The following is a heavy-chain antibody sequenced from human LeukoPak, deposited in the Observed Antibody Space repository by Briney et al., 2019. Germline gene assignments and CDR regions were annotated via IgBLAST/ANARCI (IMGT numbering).Heavy chain of an antibody. CDR3: ARQEFYDSSPFDY. CDR2: IYYSGSP. V-gene: IGHV4-30-4*08. CDR1: GGSISSGDYY. J-gene: IGHJ4*02. Sequence: SETLCLTCTVSGGSISSGDYYWSWIRQPPGKGLEWIGYIYYSGSPYYNPSLKSRVTISVDTSKNQFSLKLSSVTAADTAVYYCARQEFYDSSPFDYWGQGTLVTVSS. D-gene: IGHD5/OR15-5a*01.